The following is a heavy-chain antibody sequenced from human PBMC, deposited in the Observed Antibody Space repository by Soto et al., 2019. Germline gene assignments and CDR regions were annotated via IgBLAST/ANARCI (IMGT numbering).Heavy chain of an antibody. CDR2: INPSDSHT. CDR1: GYTFTNHW. V-gene: IGHV5-10-1*01. J-gene: IGHJ4*02. CDR3: ARHASYYVSSGYFGTY. Sequence: PGGSVKIACQGSGYTFTNHWITWVRQMPWKGLEWMGRINPSDSHTNYSPSFEGHVTMSVDKSISTAYLQWSSLKASDTAMYYCARHASYYVSSGYFGTYWGQGTLVTVSS. D-gene: IGHD3-22*01.